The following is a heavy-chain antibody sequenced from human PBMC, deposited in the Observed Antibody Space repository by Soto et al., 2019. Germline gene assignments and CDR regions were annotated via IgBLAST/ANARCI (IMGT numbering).Heavy chain of an antibody. J-gene: IGHJ4*02. CDR3: AKEFHSWNYFDY. CDR2: ISSSSSYI. CDR1: GFTFSSYS. D-gene: IGHD1-20*01. V-gene: IGHV3-21*01. Sequence: PGGSLRLSCAASGFTFSSYSMNWVRQAPGKGLEWVSSISSSSSYIYYADSVKGRFTISRDNFRNTLYLQMNSLRAEDTAVYYCAKEFHSWNYFDYWGQGTLVTVSS.